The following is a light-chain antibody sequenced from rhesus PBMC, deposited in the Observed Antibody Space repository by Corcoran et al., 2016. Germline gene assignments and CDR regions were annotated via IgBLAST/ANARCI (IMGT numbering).Light chain of an antibody. V-gene: IGKV1-22*01. CDR3: QQYSSSPWT. CDR1: QSISSW. CDR2: KAS. Sequence: DIKMIQSPSSLSASVGDTVTITCRASQSISSWLAWYQQKPGQAPKLLIYKASPLQSGVPSRFSGSGSGTDFTLTISSLQSEDFATYYCQQYSSSPWTFGQGTKVEIK. J-gene: IGKJ1*01.